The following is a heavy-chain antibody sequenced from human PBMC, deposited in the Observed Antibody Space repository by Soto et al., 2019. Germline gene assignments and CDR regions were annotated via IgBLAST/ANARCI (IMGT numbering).Heavy chain of an antibody. V-gene: IGHV4-34*01. J-gene: IGHJ4*02. CDR3: ARGILNCEDFDY. CDR2: INHSGST. CDR1: GGSFSGYY. D-gene: IGHD1-1*01. Sequence: QVQLQQWGAGLLKPSETLSLTCAVYGGSFSGYYWSWIRQPPGKGLEWIGEINHSGSTNYNPSLKSRVTISVDTSKNQFSLKLSSVTAADTAVYYCARGILNCEDFDYWGQGTLVTVSS.